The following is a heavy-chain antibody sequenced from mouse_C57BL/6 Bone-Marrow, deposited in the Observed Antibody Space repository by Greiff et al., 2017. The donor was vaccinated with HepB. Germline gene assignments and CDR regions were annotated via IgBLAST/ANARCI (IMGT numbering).Heavy chain of an antibody. V-gene: IGHV1-15*01. CDR3: TGGGLLRLTGSYYFDY. CDR1: GYTFTDYE. Sequence: QVQLQQSGAELVRPGASVTLSCKASGYTFTDYEMHWVKQTPVHGLEWIGAIDPETGGTAYNQKFKGKAILTADKSSSTAYMELRSLTSEDSAVYYCTGGGLLRLTGSYYFDYWGQGTTLTVSS. D-gene: IGHD1-2*01. CDR2: IDPETGGT. J-gene: IGHJ2*01.